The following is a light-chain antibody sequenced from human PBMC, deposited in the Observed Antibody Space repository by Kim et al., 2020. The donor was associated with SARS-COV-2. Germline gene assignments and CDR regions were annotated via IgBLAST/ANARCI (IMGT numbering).Light chain of an antibody. CDR2: AAS. V-gene: IGKV1-39*01. CDR3: HQIYSTPHT. J-gene: IGKJ2*01. Sequence: QKPGKAPRLLMYAASIFQSGVPSRFSGSGSRTEFTLTINSLQPEDFATSYCHQIYSTPHTFGQGTKLEI.